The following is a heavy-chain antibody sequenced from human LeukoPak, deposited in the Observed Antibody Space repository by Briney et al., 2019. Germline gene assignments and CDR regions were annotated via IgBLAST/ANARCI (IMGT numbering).Heavy chain of an antibody. D-gene: IGHD2-2*01. Sequence: ASVKVSCKASGYTFTGYYMHWVRQAPGQGLEWMGWINLNSGGTNYAQKFQGRVTMTRDTSISTAYMELSSLRSEDTAVYYCAAADCSSTSCYAFDIWGQGTMVTVSS. V-gene: IGHV1-2*02. CDR2: INLNSGGT. CDR3: AAADCSSTSCYAFDI. J-gene: IGHJ3*02. CDR1: GYTFTGYY.